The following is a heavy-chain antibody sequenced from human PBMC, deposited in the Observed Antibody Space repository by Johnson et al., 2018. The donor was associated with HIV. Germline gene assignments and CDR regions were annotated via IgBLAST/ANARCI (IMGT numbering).Heavy chain of an antibody. J-gene: IGHJ3*02. Sequence: MLLVESGGALVQPGGSLRLSCEVSGFTISTFWMHCVRQVPGKGLTWVSRIRGDGSSSSYADSVKGRFTISRDNAKNTLYLQLNSLRVEDTAIYYCARAQLLADDAFNNWGQGTMVTVSS. CDR2: IRGDGSSS. CDR3: ARAQLLADDAFNN. V-gene: IGHV3-74*02. CDR1: GFTISTFW. D-gene: IGHD6-6*01.